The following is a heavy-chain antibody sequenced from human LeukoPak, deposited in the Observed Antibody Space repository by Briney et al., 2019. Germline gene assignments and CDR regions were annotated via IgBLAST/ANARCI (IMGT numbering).Heavy chain of an antibody. J-gene: IGHJ4*02. CDR2: ISSSGSTI. CDR1: GFTFSDYY. V-gene: IGHV3-11*01. CDR3: ARVGAPGYACYFDY. D-gene: IGHD5-12*01. Sequence: GGSLRLSCAASGFTFSDYYMSWIRQAPGKGLEWVSYISSSGSTIYYADSVKGRFTISRGNAKNSLYLQMNSLRAEDTAVYYCARVGAPGYACYFDYWGQGTLVTVSS.